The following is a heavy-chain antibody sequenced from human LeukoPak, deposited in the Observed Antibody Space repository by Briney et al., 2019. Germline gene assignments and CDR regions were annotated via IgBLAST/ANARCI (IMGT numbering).Heavy chain of an antibody. D-gene: IGHD4-17*01. Sequence: SETLSLTCTVSGGSISSGDYYWSWIRQPPGKGLEWIGYIYYSGSTYYNPSLKSRVTISVDTSKNQFSLKLSSVTAADTAVYYCARLHPLRRGHYYYYMDVWGKGTTVTVSS. J-gene: IGHJ6*03. CDR1: GGSISSGDYY. CDR2: IYYSGST. CDR3: ARLHPLRRGHYYYYMDV. V-gene: IGHV4-30-4*08.